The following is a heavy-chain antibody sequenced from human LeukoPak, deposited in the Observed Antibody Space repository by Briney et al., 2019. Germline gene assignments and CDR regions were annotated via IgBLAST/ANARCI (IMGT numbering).Heavy chain of an antibody. V-gene: IGHV1-2*04. CDR2: INPNSGAT. D-gene: IGHD3-3*01. J-gene: IGHJ4*02. CDR3: ARGPPYYDFWSGYHQLPDY. CDR1: GYTFTNYY. Sequence: WASVTVSCKASGYTFTNYYMHWVRQAPGQGLEWMGWINPNSGATNYAQNFQGWVTMTRDTSISTAYVEVSRLRSDDTAVYYCARGPPYYDFWSGYHQLPDYWGQGTLVTVSS.